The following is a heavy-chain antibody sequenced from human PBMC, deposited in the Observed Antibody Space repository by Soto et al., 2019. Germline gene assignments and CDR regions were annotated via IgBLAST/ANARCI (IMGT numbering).Heavy chain of an antibody. CDR2: IYYSGST. D-gene: IGHD3-10*01. Sequence: ELLSLTSTVAGGSMSSYYWCWIRQPPGRGLEVIGYIYYSGSTNYNHSLKSRVTISVDTSKNQFSLKLSYVTDADTAVYYCARELCFGELTTNYYGMDVWGQGTTVTVSS. V-gene: IGHV4-59*01. CDR1: GGSMSSYY. J-gene: IGHJ6*02. CDR3: ARELCFGELTTNYYGMDV.